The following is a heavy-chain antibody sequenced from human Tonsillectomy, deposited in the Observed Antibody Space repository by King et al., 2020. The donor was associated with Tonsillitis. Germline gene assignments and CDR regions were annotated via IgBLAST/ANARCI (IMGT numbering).Heavy chain of an antibody. J-gene: IGHJ4*02. CDR1: GFTFRHYA. V-gene: IGHV3-30*04. D-gene: IGHD1-26*01. Sequence: QLVQSGGGVVQPGRSLSLSCAASGFTFRHYAMHWVRQAPGKGLEWVAVISYDGTNKFYADSVKGRFTISRDSSKNTMYLQMNSLRAEDTAVYYCARDRGSWVLDIDYCGQGTLVTVSS. CDR3: ARDRGSWVLDIDY. CDR2: ISYDGTNK.